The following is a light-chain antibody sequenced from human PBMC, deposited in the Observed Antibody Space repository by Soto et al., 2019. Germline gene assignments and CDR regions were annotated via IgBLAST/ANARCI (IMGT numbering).Light chain of an antibody. J-gene: IGKJ1*01. CDR1: QSVSSSY. Sequence: EIVLTQSPGTLSLSPGGRATLSCRASQSVSSSYLAWYQQKPGQAPRLLIYGASSRATGIPDRFSGSGSGTDFTLTISRLEPEDFAVYYCQQETFGQGTKV. CDR2: GAS. V-gene: IGKV3-20*01. CDR3: QQET.